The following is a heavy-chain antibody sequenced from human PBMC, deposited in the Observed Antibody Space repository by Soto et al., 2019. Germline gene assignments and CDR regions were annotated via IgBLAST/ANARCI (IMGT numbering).Heavy chain of an antibody. J-gene: IGHJ5*02. D-gene: IGHD6-6*01. CDR3: ARVGMEYSSSPSGWFDP. CDR1: GYTFTSYG. Sequence: ASVKVSCKASGYTFTSYGISWVRQAPGQGLEWMGWISAYNGNTNYAQKLQGRVTMTTDTSTSTAYMELRSLRSDDTAVYYCARVGMEYSSSPSGWFDPWGQGTLVTVS. CDR2: ISAYNGNT. V-gene: IGHV1-18*01.